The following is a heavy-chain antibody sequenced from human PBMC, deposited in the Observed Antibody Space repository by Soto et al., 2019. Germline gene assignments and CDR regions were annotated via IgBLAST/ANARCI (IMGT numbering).Heavy chain of an antibody. Sequence: QITLNESGPTVVKLTEPLTLTCTFSGFSLTTSGVGVGWVRQSPGKAPECLASIYWDDDKRYSTSLKSRLTITKDTSKNQVVLTMANVDPADTATYYCAHRVLRAVFGLVTTTAIYFDFWGQGTPVVVSS. J-gene: IGHJ4*02. CDR2: IYWDDDK. CDR1: GFSLTTSGVG. CDR3: AHRVLRAVFGLVTTTAIYFDF. V-gene: IGHV2-5*02. D-gene: IGHD3-3*01.